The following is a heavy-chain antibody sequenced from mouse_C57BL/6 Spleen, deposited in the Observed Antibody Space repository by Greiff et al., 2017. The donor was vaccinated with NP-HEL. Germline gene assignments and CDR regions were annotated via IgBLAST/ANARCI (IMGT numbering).Heavy chain of an antibody. CDR2: INPNNGGT. Sequence: VQLQQSGPELVKPGDSVKIPCKASGYTFTDHNMDWVKQSHGKSLEWIGDINPNNGGTIYNQKFKGKATLTVDKSSSPAYMEHRSLTSDDTAVYYYARGDYYGRFAYWGRGTLVTVSA. J-gene: IGHJ3*01. CDR1: GYTFTDHN. D-gene: IGHD1-2*01. V-gene: IGHV1-18*01. CDR3: ARGDYYGRFAY.